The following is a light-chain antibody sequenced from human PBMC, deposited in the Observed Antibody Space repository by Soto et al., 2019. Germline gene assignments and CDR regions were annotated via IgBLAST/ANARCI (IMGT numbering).Light chain of an antibody. CDR2: KAS. CDR3: QQYNSLWT. Sequence: DIQMTQSPSTLSASVGDRVTITCRASQSISSYLAWYQQKPGKPPNLLIYKASSLESGVPSRFSGSGSGTEFTLTISSLQPDDFATYYCQQYNSLWTFGQGTKVEIK. J-gene: IGKJ1*01. CDR1: QSISSY. V-gene: IGKV1-5*03.